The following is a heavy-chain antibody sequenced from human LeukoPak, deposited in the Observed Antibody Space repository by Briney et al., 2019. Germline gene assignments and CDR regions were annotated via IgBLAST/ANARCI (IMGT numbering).Heavy chain of an antibody. CDR1: GGSISSGGYY. D-gene: IGHD3-10*01. J-gene: IGHJ4*02. Sequence: SQTLSLTCTVSGGSISSGGYYWSWIRQHPGKGLEWIGYIYYSGSTYYNPSLKGRVTISVDTSKNQFSLKLSSVPAADTAVYYCARYRVFGSGNVDYWGQGTLVTVSS. V-gene: IGHV4-31*03. CDR2: IYYSGST. CDR3: ARYRVFGSGNVDY.